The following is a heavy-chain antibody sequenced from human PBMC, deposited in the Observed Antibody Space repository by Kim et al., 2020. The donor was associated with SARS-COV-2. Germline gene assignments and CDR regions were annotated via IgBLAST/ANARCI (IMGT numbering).Heavy chain of an antibody. D-gene: IGHD2-15*01. V-gene: IGHV4-30-4*01. CDR2: IYYSGTT. J-gene: IGHJ4*02. Sequence: SETLSLTCSVSGASISSDDCYWSWIRQPPGKGLEWIGYIYYSGTTYYNPSLESRVSISADRAKNQFSLRLSSVTAADTALYYCARSGFAGGSSIDYWGQGTLVTVSS. CDR3: ARSGFAGGSSIDY. CDR1: GASISSDDCY.